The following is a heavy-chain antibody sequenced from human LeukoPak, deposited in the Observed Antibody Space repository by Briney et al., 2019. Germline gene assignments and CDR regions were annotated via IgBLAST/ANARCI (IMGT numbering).Heavy chain of an antibody. Sequence: PGESLKISCKGSGYSFTSYWISWVRQMPGKGLEWMGRIDPSDSYTNYSPSFRGHVTISADKSISTAYLQWSSLKASDTAMYYCARSYTGDYGVHYWGQGTLVTVSS. CDR2: IDPSDSYT. V-gene: IGHV5-10-1*01. D-gene: IGHD4-17*01. CDR3: ARSYTGDYGVHY. CDR1: GYSFTSYW. J-gene: IGHJ4*02.